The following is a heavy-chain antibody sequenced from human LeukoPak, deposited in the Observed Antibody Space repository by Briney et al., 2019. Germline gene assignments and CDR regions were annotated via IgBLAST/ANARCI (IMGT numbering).Heavy chain of an antibody. Sequence: ASVKVSCKASGYTFAGYYLHWVRQAPGQGLEWMGWINPNSGDTNYAQKFQGRVTMTRDTSISTAYMELRRLRSDDTAVYYCARGGGSAAGVFDYWGQGTLVSVSS. J-gene: IGHJ4*02. CDR1: GYTFAGYY. V-gene: IGHV1-2*02. CDR3: ARGGGSAAGVFDY. D-gene: IGHD6-13*01. CDR2: INPNSGDT.